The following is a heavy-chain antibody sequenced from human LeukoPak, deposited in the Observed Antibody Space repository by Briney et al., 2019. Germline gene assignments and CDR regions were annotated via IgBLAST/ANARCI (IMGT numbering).Heavy chain of an antibody. J-gene: IGHJ4*02. CDR1: GGSISSSSYY. V-gene: IGHV4-39*07. D-gene: IGHD1-26*01. CDR3: AKDPTSGSYSLFDY. Sequence: SETLSLTCTVSGGSISSSSYYWGWIRQPPGKGLEWIGSIYYSGSTYYNPSLKSRVTISVDTSKNQFSLKLSSVTAADTAVYYCAKDPTSGSYSLFDYWGQGTLVTVSS. CDR2: IYYSGST.